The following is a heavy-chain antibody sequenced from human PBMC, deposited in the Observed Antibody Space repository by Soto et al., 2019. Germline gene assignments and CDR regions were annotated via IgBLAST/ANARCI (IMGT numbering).Heavy chain of an antibody. CDR2: IVPMINKI. D-gene: IGHD1-1*01. Sequence: QVHLVQSGAEVERPGSSVNVSCKTSGGTTSSYTIGWVRQAPGQGLEWMGNIVPMINKIDYAQKFQGRVTITADKSTTPVYMELNSLRSEDTAVYFCALRTGNWNPLADWGQGTLVTVSS. CDR3: ALRTGNWNPLAD. CDR1: GGTTSSYT. V-gene: IGHV1-69*02. J-gene: IGHJ4*02.